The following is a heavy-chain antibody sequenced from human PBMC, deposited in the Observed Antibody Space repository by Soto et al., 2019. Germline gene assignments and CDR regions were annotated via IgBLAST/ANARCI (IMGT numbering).Heavy chain of an antibody. CDR3: TTGHSGVRGDS. D-gene: IGHD3-10*01. J-gene: IGHJ4*02. Sequence: EVQLVESGGGLVKPGESLTLSCAVSGFTVSDACINWVRQAPGKGLEWVGSIRSKADGGATDYTAPVKGRFTVSRDDSNNMLHLQMDSLKIEDTATYYCTTGHSGVRGDSWGQGTLVTVCS. V-gene: IGHV3-15*07. CDR1: GFTVSDAC. CDR2: IRSKADGGAT.